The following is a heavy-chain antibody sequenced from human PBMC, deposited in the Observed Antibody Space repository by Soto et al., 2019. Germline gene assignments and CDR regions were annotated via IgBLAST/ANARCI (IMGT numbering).Heavy chain of an antibody. D-gene: IGHD4-17*01. CDR3: ASEMTTGAFDI. V-gene: IGHV3-33*01. CDR2: IWYDGSNK. J-gene: IGHJ3*02. Sequence: GGSLRLSCAASGFTFSSYGMHWVRQAPGKGLEWVAVIWYDGSNKYYADSVKGRFTISRDNSKNTLYLQMNSLRAEDTAVYYCASEMTTGAFDIWGQGTMVTVSS. CDR1: GFTFSSYG.